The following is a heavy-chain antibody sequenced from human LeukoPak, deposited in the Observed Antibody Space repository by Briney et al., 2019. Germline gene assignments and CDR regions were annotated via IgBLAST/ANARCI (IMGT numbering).Heavy chain of an antibody. J-gene: IGHJ5*02. CDR1: GFTFSSYG. CDR3: AREITVTTPWFDP. D-gene: IGHD4-17*01. V-gene: IGHV3-30*02. Sequence: GGSLRLSCAASGFTFSSYGMHWVRQAPGKGLEWVAFIRYDGSNKYYADSVKGRFTISRDNAKNSLYLQMNSLRAEDAAVYYCAREITVTTPWFDPWGQGTLVTVSS. CDR2: IRYDGSNK.